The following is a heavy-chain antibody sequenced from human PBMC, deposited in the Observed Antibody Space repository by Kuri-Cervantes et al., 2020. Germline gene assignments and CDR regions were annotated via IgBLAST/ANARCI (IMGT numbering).Heavy chain of an antibody. V-gene: IGHV1-18*04. Sequence: ASVTVSCKASGYTFTGYYMHWARQAPGQGLEWMGWISACNGNTNYAQKLQGRVTMTTDTSTSTAYMELRSLRSDDTAVYYCARWGLRFLDEYGMDVWGQGTTVTVSS. D-gene: IGHD3-3*01. CDR3: ARWGLRFLDEYGMDV. CDR1: GYTFTGYY. CDR2: ISACNGNT. J-gene: IGHJ6*02.